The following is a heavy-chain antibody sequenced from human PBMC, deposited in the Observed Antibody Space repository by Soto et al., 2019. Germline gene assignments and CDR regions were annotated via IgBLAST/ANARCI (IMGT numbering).Heavy chain of an antibody. CDR2: ISAYNGNT. D-gene: IGHD2-2*02. CDR1: GYTFTSYG. CDR3: ARRMAVGYCSSTSCYTVGYYYGMDV. Sequence: QVQLVQSGAEVKKPGASVKVSCKASGYTFTSYGISWVRQAPGQGLEWMGWISAYNGNTNYAQKLQGRVTMTTDTSPSTAYMELRSLRSDDTAVYYCARRMAVGYCSSTSCYTVGYYYGMDVWGQGTTVTVSS. V-gene: IGHV1-18*04. J-gene: IGHJ6*02.